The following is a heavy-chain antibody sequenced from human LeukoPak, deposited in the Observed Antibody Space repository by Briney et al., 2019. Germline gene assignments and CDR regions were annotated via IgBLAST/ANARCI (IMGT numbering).Heavy chain of an antibody. J-gene: IGHJ6*02. D-gene: IGHD5-18*01. Sequence: GASVKVSCKASGYTFTSYYVNWVRQATGQGLEWMGCMNPNSGNTGYAQKFQGRVTMTRNTSINTAYMELSSLRSEDTAVYYCASLVDTAMDYYYYGMDVWGQGTTVTVSS. V-gene: IGHV1-8*01. CDR3: ASLVDTAMDYYYYGMDV. CDR1: GYTFTSYY. CDR2: MNPNSGNT.